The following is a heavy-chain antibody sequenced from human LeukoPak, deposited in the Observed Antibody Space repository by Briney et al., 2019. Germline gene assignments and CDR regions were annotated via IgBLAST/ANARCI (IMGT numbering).Heavy chain of an antibody. V-gene: IGHV3-11*04. J-gene: IGHJ4*02. D-gene: IGHD5-12*01. CDR3: ARDLGGYSDY. CDR2: ISSSGSTI. CDR1: GFTFSDYY. Sequence: PGGSLRLSCAASGFTFSDYYMSWIRQAPGKGLEWVSYISSSGSTIYYAYPVNGRFTISRDNANHSLHLQMNSLRAEDTAVYYCARDLGGYSDYWGQGTLVTVSS.